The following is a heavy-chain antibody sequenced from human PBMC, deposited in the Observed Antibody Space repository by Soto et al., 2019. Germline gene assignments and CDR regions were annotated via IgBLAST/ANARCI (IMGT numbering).Heavy chain of an antibody. CDR3: ARVPDR. D-gene: IGHD2-2*01. Sequence: PSETLSLTCTVSGGSVSSGSYYWSWIRQPPGKGLEWIGYRYYSGSTNYNPSLKSRVTLSVDRSKNQFSLKLSSVTAADTAVYYCARVPDRWGQGTLVTVSS. V-gene: IGHV4-61*01. CDR1: GGSVSSGSYY. J-gene: IGHJ5*02. CDR2: RYYSGST.